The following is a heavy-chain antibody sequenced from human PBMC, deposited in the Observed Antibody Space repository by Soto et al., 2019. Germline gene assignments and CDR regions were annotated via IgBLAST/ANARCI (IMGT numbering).Heavy chain of an antibody. CDR3: ARAGRSGYYYESWENYYFDY. D-gene: IGHD3-22*01. CDR2: TRNKANSYTT. CDR1: GFTFSDHY. V-gene: IGHV3-72*01. J-gene: IGHJ4*02. Sequence: GGSLRLSCAASGFTFSDHYMDWVRQAPGKGLEWVGRTRNKANSYTTEYAASVKGRFTISRDDSKNSLYLQMKSLKTEDTAVYYCARAGRSGYYYESWENYYFDYWGQGTLVTVSS.